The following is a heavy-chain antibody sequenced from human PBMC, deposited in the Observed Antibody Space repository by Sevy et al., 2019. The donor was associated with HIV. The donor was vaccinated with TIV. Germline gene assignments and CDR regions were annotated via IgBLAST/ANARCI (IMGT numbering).Heavy chain of an antibody. V-gene: IGHV3-73*01. CDR3: TRHFDSGYDYIDY. J-gene: IGHJ4*02. CDR2: IRSKANSYAT. CDR1: GFTFSGSA. Sequence: GGSLRLSCAASGFTFSGSAMHWVRQASGKGLEWVGRIRSKANSYATAYAASGKGRFTISRDDSKNTTYLQMNSLKTEDTAVYYCTRHFDSGYDYIDYWGQGTLVTVSS. D-gene: IGHD5-12*01.